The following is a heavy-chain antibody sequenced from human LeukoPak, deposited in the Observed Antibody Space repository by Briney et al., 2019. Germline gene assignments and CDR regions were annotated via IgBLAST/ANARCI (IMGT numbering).Heavy chain of an antibody. J-gene: IGHJ4*02. CDR2: IKTDGSHT. D-gene: IGHD4/OR15-4a*01. V-gene: IGHV3-7*01. CDR1: GFTFSSYW. CDR3: ARASMGGRDYHLDS. Sequence: PGGSLRLSCAASGFTFSSYWVTWVRQAPGKGLEWVANIKTDGSHTYYVDFVKGRFTISRDNAKNLLFLQLGSLRADDTGVYYCARASMGGRDYHLDSWGQGTLVTVSS.